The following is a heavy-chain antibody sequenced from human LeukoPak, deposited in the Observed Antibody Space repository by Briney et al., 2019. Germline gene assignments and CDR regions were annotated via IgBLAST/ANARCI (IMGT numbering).Heavy chain of an antibody. CDR1: GGTFSSYA. V-gene: IGHV1-2*02. Sequence: ASVKVSCKASGGTFSSYAISWVRQAPGQGLEWMGWIIPNSGGTNYAQKFQGRVTMTRDKSISTAYMELSRLRSDDTAVYYCARVWPCSNGVCPDVFDHWGQGTLVTVSS. CDR2: IIPNSGGT. CDR3: ARVWPCSNGVCPDVFDH. D-gene: IGHD2-8*01. J-gene: IGHJ4*02.